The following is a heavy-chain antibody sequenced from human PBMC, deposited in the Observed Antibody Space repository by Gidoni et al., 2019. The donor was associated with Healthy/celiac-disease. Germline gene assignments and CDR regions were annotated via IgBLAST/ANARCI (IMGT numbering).Heavy chain of an antibody. V-gene: IGHV4-39*01. J-gene: IGHJ4*02. CDR3: ARAEVGATIWEYYFDY. D-gene: IGHD1-26*01. CDR2: GST. Sequence: GSTYYNPSLKSRVTISVDTSKNQFSLKLSSVTAADTAVYYCARAEVGATIWEYYFDYWGQGTLVTVSS.